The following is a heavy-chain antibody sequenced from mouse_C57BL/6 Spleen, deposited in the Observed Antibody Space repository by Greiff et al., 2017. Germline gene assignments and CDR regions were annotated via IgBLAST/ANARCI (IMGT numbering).Heavy chain of an antibody. D-gene: IGHD6-1*01. J-gene: IGHJ1*03. CDR1: GYTFTTYP. CDR2: FHPYNDAT. Sequence: VQLQESGAELVKPGASVKMSCKASGYTFTTYPIEWMKQNHGKSLEWIGNFHPYNDATKYNEKFKGKATLTVEKSSSTVYLELSRLTSDDSAVYYCARAGEPYWYFDVWGTGTTVTVSS. V-gene: IGHV1-47*01. CDR3: ARAGEPYWYFDV.